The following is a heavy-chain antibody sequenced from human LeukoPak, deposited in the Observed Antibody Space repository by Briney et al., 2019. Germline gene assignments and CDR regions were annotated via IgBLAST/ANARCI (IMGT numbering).Heavy chain of an antibody. J-gene: IGHJ4*02. CDR1: GYIFTGYY. CDR2: INPNSGDT. CDR3: ALMTEFIFDY. V-gene: IGHV1-2*02. D-gene: IGHD2-21*02. Sequence: ASVKVSCKASGYIFTGYYMHWVRQAPGQGLEWMGWINPNSGDTNYAQKFQGRVTMTRDTSISTAYMELSRLRSDDTAVYYCALMTEFIFDYWGQGTLVTVSS.